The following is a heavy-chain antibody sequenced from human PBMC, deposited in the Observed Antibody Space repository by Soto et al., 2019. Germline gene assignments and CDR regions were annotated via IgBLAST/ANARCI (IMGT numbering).Heavy chain of an antibody. CDR1: GGSISSSTYY. J-gene: IGHJ4*02. CDR2: IYYSGST. V-gene: IGHV4-39*01. CDR3: ARSSTIRPNFDY. Sequence: SDTLSLTCTVSGGSISSSTYYWGWIRQPPGKGLEWIGSIYYSGSTYYSPSLKSRVTISVDTSKNQFSLNLSSVTAADTAVYYCARSSTIRPNFDYWGQGTLVTVS. D-gene: IGHD2-2*01.